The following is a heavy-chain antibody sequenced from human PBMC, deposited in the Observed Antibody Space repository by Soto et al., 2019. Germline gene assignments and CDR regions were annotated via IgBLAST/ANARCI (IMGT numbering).Heavy chain of an antibody. J-gene: IGHJ1*01. D-gene: IGHD6-6*01. Sequence: GESLKISCKAPGYDFTNYWIAWVRQTPGRGLEWMGMIYPGDSDIRYNPSFRGRVTISADKSISTAYLQWTSLKASDTAIYYCSKFKYSTSVRYLQHWGQGTPVTVSS. V-gene: IGHV5-51*01. CDR1: GYDFTNYW. CDR2: IYPGDSDI. CDR3: SKFKYSTSVRYLQH.